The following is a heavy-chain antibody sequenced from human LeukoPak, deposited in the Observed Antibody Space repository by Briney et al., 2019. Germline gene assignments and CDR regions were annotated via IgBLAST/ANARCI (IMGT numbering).Heavy chain of an antibody. CDR2: INHSGST. D-gene: IGHD2-2*01. CDR1: GGSFSGYY. CDR3: ARHDEVGYRSSTSCRWSFDI. J-gene: IGHJ3*02. Sequence: PSETLSLTCAVYGGSFSGYYWSWIRQPPGKGLEWIGEINHSGSTNYNPSLKSRVTISVDTSKNQFSLKLSSVTAADTAVYYCARHDEVGYRSSTSCRWSFDIWGQGTMATVSS. V-gene: IGHV4-34*01.